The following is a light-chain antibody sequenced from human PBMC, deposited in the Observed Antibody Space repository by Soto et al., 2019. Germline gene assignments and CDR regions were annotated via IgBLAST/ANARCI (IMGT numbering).Light chain of an antibody. J-gene: IGKJ5*01. CDR3: QQYGSSPPIT. CDR1: QRVSSSY. V-gene: IGKV3-20*01. CDR2: GAS. Sequence: EMVLTQSPGPLSLSPGERATLSCRASQRVSSSYLAWYQQKPGQAPRLLIYGASSRATGIPDRFSGSGSGTDFTLTISSLEPEDFAVYYCQQYGSSPPITFGQGTRLEIK.